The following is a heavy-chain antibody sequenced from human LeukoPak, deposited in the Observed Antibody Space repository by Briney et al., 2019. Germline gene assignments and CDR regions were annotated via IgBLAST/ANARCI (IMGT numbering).Heavy chain of an antibody. D-gene: IGHD2/OR15-2a*01. CDR2: ISGSDGST. CDR3: AKDSAKKYDDY. CDR1: GFTFSSYA. Sequence: GGSLRLSCAASGFTFSSYAMSWVRQAPGKGLEWVSGISGSDGSTNYADSVKGRFTISRENSKNTLYLQMNSLRAEDTAEYYCAKDSAKKYDDYWGQGTLVTVSS. J-gene: IGHJ4*02. V-gene: IGHV3-23*01.